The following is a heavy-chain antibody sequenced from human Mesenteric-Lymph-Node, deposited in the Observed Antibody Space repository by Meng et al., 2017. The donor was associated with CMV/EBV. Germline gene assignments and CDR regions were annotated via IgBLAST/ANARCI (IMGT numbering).Heavy chain of an antibody. CDR3: ARELYYYYYGMDV. J-gene: IGHJ6*02. V-gene: IGHV3-48*04. Sequence: GGSLRLSCAASGFTFSSYSMNWVRQAPGKGLEWVLYISSSSSTIYYADSVKGRFTISRGNAKNSLYLQMNSLRAEDTAVYYCARELYYYYYGMDVWGQGTTVTVSS. CDR2: ISSSSSTI. CDR1: GFTFSSYS.